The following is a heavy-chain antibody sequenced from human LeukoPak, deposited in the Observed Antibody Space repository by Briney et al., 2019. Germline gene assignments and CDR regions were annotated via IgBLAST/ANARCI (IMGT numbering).Heavy chain of an antibody. Sequence: PGASVKVSCKASGYTFTSYGISWVRQAPGQGLEWMGWISAYNGNTNYAQKLQGRVTMTTDTSTSTAYMELRSLRSDDTAVYYCARVLARFGVVNSNWFDPWGQGTLVTVSS. CDR2: ISAYNGNT. D-gene: IGHD3-3*01. V-gene: IGHV1-18*01. CDR3: ARVLARFGVVNSNWFDP. J-gene: IGHJ5*02. CDR1: GYTFTSYG.